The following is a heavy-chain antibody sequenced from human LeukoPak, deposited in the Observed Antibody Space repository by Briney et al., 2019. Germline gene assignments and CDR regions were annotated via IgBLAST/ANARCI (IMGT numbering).Heavy chain of an antibody. CDR3: ARGGSHGYRHYYYYYMDV. CDR1: GGSFSGYY. V-gene: IGHV4-34*01. D-gene: IGHD5-18*01. J-gene: IGHJ6*03. CDR2: INHSGST. Sequence: SETLSLTCAVYGGSFSGYYWSWIRQPPGKGLEWIGEINHSGSTNYNPSLKSRVTISVDTSKNQFSLKLSSVTAADTAVYYCARGGSHGYRHYYYYYMDVWGKGTTVTVSS.